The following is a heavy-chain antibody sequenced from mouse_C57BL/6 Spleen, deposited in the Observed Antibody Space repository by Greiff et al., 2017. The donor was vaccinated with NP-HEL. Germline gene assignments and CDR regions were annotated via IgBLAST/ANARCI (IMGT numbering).Heavy chain of an antibody. CDR2: IDPETGGT. J-gene: IGHJ1*03. Sequence: VQLQQSGAELVRPGASVTLSCKASGYTFTDYEMHWVKQTPVHGLEWIGAIDPETGGTAYNQKFKGKAILTADKSSSTAYMELRSLTSEDSAVYYGTSAYYYGSRRYFDVWGTGTTVTVSS. D-gene: IGHD1-1*01. CDR3: TSAYYYGSRRYFDV. CDR1: GYTFTDYE. V-gene: IGHV1-15*01.